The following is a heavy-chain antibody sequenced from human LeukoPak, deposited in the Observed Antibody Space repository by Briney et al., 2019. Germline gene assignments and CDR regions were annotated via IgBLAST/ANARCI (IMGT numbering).Heavy chain of an antibody. D-gene: IGHD2-8*01. Sequence: PSETLSLTCTVSGGSISSYYWSWIRQPPGKGLEWIGYIYYSGSTNYNPSLKSRVTISVDTSKNQFSLKLSSVTAADTAVYYCARIPLRYCTNGVCSYYYMDVWGKGTTVTVSS. CDR1: GGSISSYY. CDR3: ARIPLRYCTNGVCSYYYMDV. J-gene: IGHJ6*03. CDR2: IYYSGST. V-gene: IGHV4-59*01.